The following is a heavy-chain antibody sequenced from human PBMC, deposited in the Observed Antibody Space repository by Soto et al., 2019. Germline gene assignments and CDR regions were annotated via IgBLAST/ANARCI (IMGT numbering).Heavy chain of an antibody. D-gene: IGHD1-26*01. J-gene: IGHJ6*02. V-gene: IGHV4-34*01. CDR1: GGSFSGYY. CDR2: INHSGST. Sequence: SETLSLTCAVYGGSFSGYYWSWIRQPPGKGLEWIGEINHSGSTNYNPSLKSRVTISVDTSKNQFSLKLSSVTAADTAVYYCARMIVGAELYYGMDVWGQGTTVTVSS. CDR3: ARMIVGAELYYGMDV.